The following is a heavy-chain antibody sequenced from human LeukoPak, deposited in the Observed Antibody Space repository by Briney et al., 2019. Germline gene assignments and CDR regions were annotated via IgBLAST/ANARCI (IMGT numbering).Heavy chain of an antibody. V-gene: IGHV4-59*01. CDR2: IYYSGSA. D-gene: IGHD6-13*01. CDR3: ARERGSSWKTNNNWFDP. CDR1: GGSISSYY. Sequence: SETLSLTCTVSGGSISSYYWSWIRQPPGKGLEWIGYIYYSGSANYNPSLKNRVTISVDTSKNQFSLKLSSVTAADTAVYYCARERGSSWKTNNNWFDPWGQGTLVTVSS. J-gene: IGHJ5*02.